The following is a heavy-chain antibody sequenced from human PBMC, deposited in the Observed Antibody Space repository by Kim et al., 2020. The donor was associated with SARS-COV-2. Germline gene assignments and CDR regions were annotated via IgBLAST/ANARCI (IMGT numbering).Heavy chain of an antibody. CDR2: IYHSGST. D-gene: IGHD3-3*01. J-gene: IGHJ4*02. Sequence: SETLSLTCAVSGGSISSSNWWSWVCQPPGKGLEWIGEIYHSGSTNYNPSLKSRVTISVDKSKNQFSLKLSSVTAADTAVYYCARSITIFGVVITFDYWGQGTLVTVSS. CDR3: ARSITIFGVVITFDY. V-gene: IGHV4-4*02. CDR1: GGSISSSNW.